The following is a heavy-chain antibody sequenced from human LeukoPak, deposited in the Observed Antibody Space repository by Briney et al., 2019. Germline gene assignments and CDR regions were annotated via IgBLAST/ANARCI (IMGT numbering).Heavy chain of an antibody. J-gene: IGHJ4*02. V-gene: IGHV4-39*01. CDR1: AGSISSTSHH. CDR3: VRHDGRGGATMGALDS. Sequence: SETLSLTCTVSAGSISSTSHHWGWIRQSPGKGLEWIGSLYSGRTTYYNPSLDSRVTISVVTSKNQFSLQLNSVAAADTAVYYCVRHDGRGGATMGALDSWGQGSLVTVSS. D-gene: IGHD5-12*01. CDR2: LYSGRTT.